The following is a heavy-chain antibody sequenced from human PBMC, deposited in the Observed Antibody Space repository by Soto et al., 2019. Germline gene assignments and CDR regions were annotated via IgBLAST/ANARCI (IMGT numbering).Heavy chain of an antibody. CDR1: GGSISSSSYY. CDR3: ARRTSIAARPEDY. V-gene: IGHV4-39*01. Sequence: QLQLQESGPGLVKPSETLSLTCTVSGGSISSSSYYWGWIRQPPGKGLEWIGSIYYNGSTYYNPSLKSRVTISVDTSKNQFSLKLSSVTAADTAVYYCARRTSIAARPEDYWGQGTLVTVSS. J-gene: IGHJ4*02. D-gene: IGHD6-6*01. CDR2: IYYNGST.